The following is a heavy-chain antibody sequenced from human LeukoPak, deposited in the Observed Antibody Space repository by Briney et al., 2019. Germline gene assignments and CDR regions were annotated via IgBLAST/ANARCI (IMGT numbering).Heavy chain of an antibody. CDR3: ARDRSGFYSIDQ. D-gene: IGHD5-12*01. CDR1: GFTLSENN. Sequence: QTGGSLRLSCAASGFTLSENNVHWVRQAPGKGLEWVALISNDGNSKDYADSVKGRFTLSGDNSKTTVYLQMNSLRAEDTAVYYTARDRSGFYSIDQWGQGTLVTVSP. V-gene: IGHV3-30-3*01. CDR2: ISNDGNSK. J-gene: IGHJ4*02.